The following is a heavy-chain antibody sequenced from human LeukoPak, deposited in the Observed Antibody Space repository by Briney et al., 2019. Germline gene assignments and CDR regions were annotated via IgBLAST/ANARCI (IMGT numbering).Heavy chain of an antibody. V-gene: IGHV3-23*01. CDR2: VSTTGGST. J-gene: IGHJ4*02. CDR1: SFTFSSYV. CDR3: ARAGDNYDSSGYIDY. Sequence: PGGSLRLSCGASSFTFSSYVMSWVRQAPGKGLEWVSTVSTTGGSTYYADSVKGRFTISRDNSKDTLYLQMNSLRAEDTAVYYCARAGDNYDSSGYIDYWGQGTLVTVSS. D-gene: IGHD3-22*01.